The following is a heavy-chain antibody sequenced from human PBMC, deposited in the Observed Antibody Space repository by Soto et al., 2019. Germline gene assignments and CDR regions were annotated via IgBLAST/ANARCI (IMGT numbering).Heavy chain of an antibody. D-gene: IGHD3-10*01. CDR3: ARGSSWFGELFSADYYYMDV. J-gene: IGHJ6*03. CDR1: GGSISSYY. Sequence: SETLSLTSTVSGGSISSYYWSWIRQPPGKGLEWIGYIYYSGSTNYNPSLKSRVTISVDTSKNQFSLKLSSVTAADTAVYYCARGSSWFGELFSADYYYMDVWGKGTTVTVSS. V-gene: IGHV4-59*01. CDR2: IYYSGST.